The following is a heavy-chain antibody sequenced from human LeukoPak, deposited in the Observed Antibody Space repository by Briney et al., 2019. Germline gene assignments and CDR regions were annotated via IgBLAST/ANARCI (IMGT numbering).Heavy chain of an antibody. V-gene: IGHV1-69*06. Sequence: GASVKVSCKASGGTFSSYAISWVRQAPGQGLEWMGGIIPIFGTANYAQKFQGRVTITADKSTSTAYMELSSLRSDDTAVYYCARDSYGDYAFPNAFDIWGQGTTVTVSS. D-gene: IGHD4-17*01. J-gene: IGHJ3*02. CDR1: GGTFSSYA. CDR3: ARDSYGDYAFPNAFDI. CDR2: IIPIFGTA.